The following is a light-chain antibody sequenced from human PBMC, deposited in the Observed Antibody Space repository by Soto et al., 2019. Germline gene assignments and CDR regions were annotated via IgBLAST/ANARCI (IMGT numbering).Light chain of an antibody. CDR2: TNN. J-gene: IGLJ2*01. CDR1: SSNIGVNY. V-gene: IGLV1-47*01. Sequence: QSVLTQPPSASGTPGQRVTISCSGSSSNIGVNYVYWYQQLPGTAPKLLIDTNNQRPSGVPDRFSGSKSGTSASLAISGLRSEDEADYHCATWDDSLSGVVFGGGTKVTVL. CDR3: ATWDDSLSGVV.